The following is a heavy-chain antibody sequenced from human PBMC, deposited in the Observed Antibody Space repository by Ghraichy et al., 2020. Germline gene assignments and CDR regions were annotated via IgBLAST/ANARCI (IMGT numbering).Heavy chain of an antibody. J-gene: IGHJ4*02. D-gene: IGHD5-18*01. CDR3: ARVKPSYGHGRYFDY. V-gene: IGHV3-66*01. CDR1: GFTVSSNY. CDR2: IYSGGST. Sequence: GGYLRLSCAASGFTVSSNYMSWVRQAPGKGLEWVSVIYSGGSTYYADSVKGRFTISRDNSKNTLYLQMNSLRAEDTAVYYCARVKPSYGHGRYFDYWGQGTLVTVSS.